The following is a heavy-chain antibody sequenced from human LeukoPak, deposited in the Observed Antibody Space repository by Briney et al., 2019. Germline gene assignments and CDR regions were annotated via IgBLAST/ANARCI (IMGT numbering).Heavy chain of an antibody. V-gene: IGHV4-59*01. CDR3: AREAYCTNGVCYKGRLNWFDP. Sequence: PPETLSLTCTVSGGSISSYYWSWIRQPPGKGLEWIGYIYYSGSTNYNPSLKSRVTISVDTSKNQFSLKLSSVTAADTAVYYCAREAYCTNGVCYKGRLNWFDPWGQGTLVTVSS. D-gene: IGHD2-8*01. J-gene: IGHJ5*02. CDR1: GGSISSYY. CDR2: IYYSGST.